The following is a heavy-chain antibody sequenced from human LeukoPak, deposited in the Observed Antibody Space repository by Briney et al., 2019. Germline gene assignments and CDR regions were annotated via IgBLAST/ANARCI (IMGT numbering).Heavy chain of an antibody. CDR3: ARTPYGDSEYFDY. D-gene: IGHD4-17*01. J-gene: IGHJ4*02. Sequence: SETLSLTCTVSGCSISSTYYWGWIRQPPGKGLEWIGSIYHSGSTYYNPSLKSRVTISVDTSKNQFSLKLSSVTAADTAVYYCARTPYGDSEYFDYWGQGTLVTVSS. CDR1: GCSISSTYY. CDR2: IYHSGST. V-gene: IGHV4-38-2*02.